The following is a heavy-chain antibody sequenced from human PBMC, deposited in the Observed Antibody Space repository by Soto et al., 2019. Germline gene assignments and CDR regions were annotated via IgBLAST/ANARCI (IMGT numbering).Heavy chain of an antibody. CDR3: GRVVECAARRTDHDV. D-gene: IGHD2-15*01. CDR1: GVSIHHSHSF. J-gene: IGHJ6*02. V-gene: IGHV4-39*01. CDR2: VYYSGGA. Sequence: DSLYLTCAVSGVSIHHSHSFWGWIRKPPGKGLEFIGSVYYSGGANYNPSLKSRVTVSIDTSNNQFSLRVNSVTAADTAVYYCGRVVECAARRTDHDVWAQGISDPVSS.